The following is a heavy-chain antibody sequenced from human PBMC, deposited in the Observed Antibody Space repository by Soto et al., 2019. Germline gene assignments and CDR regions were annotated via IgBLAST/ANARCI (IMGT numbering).Heavy chain of an antibody. CDR3: ATAEVDY. CDR1: GFTFGNYW. CDR2: MNSDGSTT. Sequence: GGSLRLSCAASGFTFGNYWMHWVRQAPGKGLEWVSRMNSDGSTTNHADSVKGRFTVSRDNAKNTLYLQMNSLRAEDTAVYYCATAEVDYWGPGTLVTVSS. V-gene: IGHV3-74*01. J-gene: IGHJ4*02.